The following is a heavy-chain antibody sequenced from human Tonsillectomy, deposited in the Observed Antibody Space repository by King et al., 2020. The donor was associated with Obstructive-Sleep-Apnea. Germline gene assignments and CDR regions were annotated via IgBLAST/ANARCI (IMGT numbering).Heavy chain of an antibody. CDR1: GDTLTTYT. CDR2: INTKTGNP. V-gene: IGHV7-4-1*02. Sequence: VKLVESGSELRKPGASVKVSCKASGDTLTTYTMNWVRQAPGQGLEWMGWINTKTGNPTYAQGFTGRFVFSLDTSVSTAYLHISSLKAEDTAVYYCAREGLGYCSGGSCIYYYGMDVWGQGTTVTVSS. J-gene: IGHJ6*02. D-gene: IGHD2-15*01. CDR3: AREGLGYCSGGSCIYYYGMDV.